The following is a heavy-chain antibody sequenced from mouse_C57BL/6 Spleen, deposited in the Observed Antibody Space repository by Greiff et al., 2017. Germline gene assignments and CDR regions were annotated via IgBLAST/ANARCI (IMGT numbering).Heavy chain of an antibody. CDR3: ARERGYFDY. CDR1: GYAFTNYL. V-gene: IGHV1-54*01. Sequence: QVQLQPSGAELVRPGTSVKVSCKASGYAFTNYLIEWVKQRPGQGLEWIGVINPGSGGPNYNEKFKGKATLTADKSSSTAYMQLSSLTSEDSAVYFCARERGYFDYWGQGTTLTVSS. CDR2: INPGSGGP. J-gene: IGHJ2*01.